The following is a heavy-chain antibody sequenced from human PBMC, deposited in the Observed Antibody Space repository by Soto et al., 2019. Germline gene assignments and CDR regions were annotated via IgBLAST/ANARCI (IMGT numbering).Heavy chain of an antibody. CDR1: GGTFSSYT. J-gene: IGHJ6*03. Sequence: SVKVSCKASGGTFSSYTISWVRQAPGQGLEWMGRIIPILGIANYAQKFQGRVTITADKSTSTAYMELSSLRSEDTAVYYCARLTPYYYMDVWGKGTMVTVSS. D-gene: IGHD7-27*01. V-gene: IGHV1-69*02. CDR2: IIPILGIA. CDR3: ARLTPYYYMDV.